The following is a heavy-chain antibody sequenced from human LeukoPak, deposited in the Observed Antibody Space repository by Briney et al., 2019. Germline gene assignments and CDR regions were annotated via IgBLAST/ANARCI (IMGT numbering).Heavy chain of an antibody. CDR2: VYYTGST. CDR1: GGSISTYY. D-gene: IGHD2-21*02. J-gene: IGHJ3*02. Sequence: PSETLSHTCTVSGGSISTYYWNWIRQPPGKGLEWIGYVYYTGSTNYNPSLKSRVTISVDTSKNQFSLKLSSVTAADTAVYYCARRVVVTGIILYAFDIWGQGTMVTVSS. CDR3: ARRVVVTGIILYAFDI. V-gene: IGHV4-59*08.